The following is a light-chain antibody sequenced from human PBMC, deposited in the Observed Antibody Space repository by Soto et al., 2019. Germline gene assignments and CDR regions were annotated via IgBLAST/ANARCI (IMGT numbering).Light chain of an antibody. V-gene: IGKV1-33*01. CDR3: QQYDNLSYT. CDR2: DAS. J-gene: IGKJ2*01. CDR1: QDISNY. Sequence: DIQMTQSPSSLSASVGDRVTITCXASQDISNYLNWYQQKPGKAPKLLIYDASNLETGVPSRFSGSGSGTDFTFTISSLQPEDIATYYCQQYDNLSYTFGQGTKVDIK.